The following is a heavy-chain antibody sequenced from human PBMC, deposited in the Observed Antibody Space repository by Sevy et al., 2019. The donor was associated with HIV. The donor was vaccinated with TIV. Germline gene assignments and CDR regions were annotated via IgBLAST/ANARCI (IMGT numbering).Heavy chain of an antibody. V-gene: IGHV3-74*01. CDR2: ISDDGIST. D-gene: IGHD6-25*01. Sequence: QAGVSLRLSCAASRFSFNSYWMHWVRQAPGKGLEWVSHISDDGISTTYADSVKGRFTISRDNAKNTLYLQMNSLRAEDTALYYCHAASQGSWGQGTLVTVSS. CDR1: RFSFNSYW. CDR3: HAASQGS. J-gene: IGHJ5*02.